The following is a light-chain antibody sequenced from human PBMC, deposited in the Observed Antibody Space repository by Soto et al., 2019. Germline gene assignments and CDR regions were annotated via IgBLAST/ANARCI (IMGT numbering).Light chain of an antibody. CDR2: DVS. CDR3: SSYTGSSTYVV. J-gene: IGLJ2*01. CDR1: SSDVGGYNY. Sequence: QLVLTQPASVSGSPGQSITISCTGTSSDVGGYNYVSWYQQHPGRAPKLMIHDVSNRPSGVSNRFSGSKSANTASLTISGLQAEDEADYYCSSYTGSSTYVVFGGGTKVTVL. V-gene: IGLV2-14*01.